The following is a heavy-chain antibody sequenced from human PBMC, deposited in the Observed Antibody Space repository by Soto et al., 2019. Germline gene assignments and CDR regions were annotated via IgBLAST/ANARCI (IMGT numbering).Heavy chain of an antibody. Sequence: EVQLLESGGGLVQPGGSLRLSCAASGFTFSSYAMSWVRQAPGKGLEWVSAISGSGGSTYYADSVKGRFTISRDNSKNTLYGQMNSLTAEDRAVYYDAKAHRSYPSPGRYFDLWGRGTLDTVSS. V-gene: IGHV3-23*01. CDR1: GFTFSSYA. D-gene: IGHD1-26*01. CDR2: ISGSGGST. CDR3: AKAHRSYPSPGRYFDL. J-gene: IGHJ2*01.